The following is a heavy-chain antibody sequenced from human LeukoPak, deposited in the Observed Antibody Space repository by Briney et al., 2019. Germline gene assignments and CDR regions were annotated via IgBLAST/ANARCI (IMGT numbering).Heavy chain of an antibody. Sequence: GGSLRLSCAASGFTFTSYWMHWVRQAPGKGLVWVSRVNSDGSSTTYADSVKGRFTISRDNAKNTMSLQMNSLRAEDTAVYYCARGRYYGMDVWGQGTTVTVSS. CDR3: ARGRYYGMDV. V-gene: IGHV3-74*01. CDR2: VNSDGSST. CDR1: GFTFTSYW. J-gene: IGHJ6*02.